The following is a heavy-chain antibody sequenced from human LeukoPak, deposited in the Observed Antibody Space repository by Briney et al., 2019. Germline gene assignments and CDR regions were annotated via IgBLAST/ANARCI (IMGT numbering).Heavy chain of an antibody. D-gene: IGHD4-11*01. J-gene: IGHJ4*02. Sequence: SETLSLTCNVSGGSINRNYWSWIRQSPGKGLEWIGYIYYSGSTKYNPSLKSRVTISVDTSKIQFSLKLSSVTAADTAVYYCARSQRPYSNTPGYWGQGTLVTVSS. CDR1: GGSINRNY. CDR2: IYYSGST. CDR3: ARSQRPYSNTPGY. V-gene: IGHV4-59*01.